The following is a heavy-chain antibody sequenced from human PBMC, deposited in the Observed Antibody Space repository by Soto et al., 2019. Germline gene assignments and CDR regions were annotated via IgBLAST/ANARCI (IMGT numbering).Heavy chain of an antibody. CDR1: GGSLSSGGYY. V-gene: IGHV4-31*03. Sequence: SETLSLTCTVSGGSLSSGGYYWSWIRHHPGKGLEWIGYIYYRGSTYYNPSLKSRVTMSVDTSKNQFSLNLSSVTAADTAVYYCARGVPPRGWGQGTLVTVSS. CDR2: IYYRGST. J-gene: IGHJ4*02. CDR3: ARGVPPRG. D-gene: IGHD3-10*01.